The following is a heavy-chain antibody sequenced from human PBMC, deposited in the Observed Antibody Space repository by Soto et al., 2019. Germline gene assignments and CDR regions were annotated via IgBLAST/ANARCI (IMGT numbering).Heavy chain of an antibody. CDR3: ARDLYYYGSGSYPAFDI. Sequence: PSETLSLTCTVSGGSISSGDYYWSWIHQPPGKGLEWIGYIYYSGSTYYNPSLKSRVTISVDTSKNQFSLKLSSVTAADTAVYYCARDLYYYGSGSYPAFDIWGQGTMVTVSS. D-gene: IGHD3-10*01. CDR2: IYYSGST. CDR1: GGSISSGDYY. J-gene: IGHJ3*02. V-gene: IGHV4-30-4*01.